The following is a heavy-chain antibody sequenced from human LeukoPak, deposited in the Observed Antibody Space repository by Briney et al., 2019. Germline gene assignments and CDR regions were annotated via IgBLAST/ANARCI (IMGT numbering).Heavy chain of an antibody. CDR2: IYYSGST. V-gene: IGHV4-39*07. CDR3: ARAGDYDILTGYYRGYFDY. J-gene: IGHJ4*02. D-gene: IGHD3-9*01. Sequence: SETLSLTCTVSGGSISSSSYYWGWIRQPPGKGLEWIGSIYYSGSTYYNPSLKSRVTISVDTSKNQFSLKLSSVTAADTAVYYCARAGDYDILTGYYRGYFDYWGQGTLVTVSS. CDR1: GGSISSSSYY.